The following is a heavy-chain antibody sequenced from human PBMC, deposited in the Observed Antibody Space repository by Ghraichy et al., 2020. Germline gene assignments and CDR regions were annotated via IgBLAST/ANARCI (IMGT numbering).Heavy chain of an antibody. Sequence: GGSLRLSCSASGFTFSTYAVHWVRQAPGKGLECVSGISPDGNRTYYADSVRGTFTISRDNSKNTLYLQMSSLRTEDTAVYYCVKSLPYKSSWYGHFDHWGQGALVTVSS. J-gene: IGHJ4*02. CDR2: ISPDGNRT. D-gene: IGHD3-22*01. V-gene: IGHV3-64D*06. CDR1: GFTFSTYA. CDR3: VKSLPYKSSWYGHFDH.